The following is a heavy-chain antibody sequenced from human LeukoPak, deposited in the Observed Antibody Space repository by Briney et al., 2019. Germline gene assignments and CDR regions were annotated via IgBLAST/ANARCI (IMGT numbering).Heavy chain of an antibody. CDR3: ARVWIQLWPDYFDY. CDR2: ISGSGGST. D-gene: IGHD5-18*01. CDR1: GCTFSSYA. J-gene: IGHJ4*02. V-gene: IGHV3-23*01. Sequence: GGSLRLSCAASGCTFSSYAMSWVRQAPGKGLEWVSVISGSGGSTYYADSVKGRFTISRDNSKNTLYLQMNSLRAEDTAVYYCARVWIQLWPDYFDYWGQGTLVTVSS.